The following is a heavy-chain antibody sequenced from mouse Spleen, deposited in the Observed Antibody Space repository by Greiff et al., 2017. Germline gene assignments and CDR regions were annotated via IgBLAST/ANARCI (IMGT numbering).Heavy chain of an antibody. V-gene: IGHV1-53*01. Sequence: QVHVKQPGTELVKPGASVKLSCKASGYTFTSYWMHWVKQRPGQGLEWIGNINPSNGGTNYNEKFKSKATLTVDKSSSTAYMQLSSLTSEDSAVYYCARIITTATSFDYWGQGTTLTVSS. CDR1: GYTFTSYW. CDR3: ARIITTATSFDY. D-gene: IGHD1-2*01. J-gene: IGHJ2*01. CDR2: INPSNGGT.